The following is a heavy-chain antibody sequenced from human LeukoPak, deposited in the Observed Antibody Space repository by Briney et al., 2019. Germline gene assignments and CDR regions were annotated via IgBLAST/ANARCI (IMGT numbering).Heavy chain of an antibody. Sequence: ASVKVSCKASGYTFTGYYMHWVRQAPGQGLEWMGIINPSGGSTSYAQKFQGRVTMTRDTSTSTVYMELSSLRSEDTAVYYCARDGPSIFGVSDAFDIWGQGTMVTVSS. V-gene: IGHV1-46*01. J-gene: IGHJ3*02. D-gene: IGHD3-3*01. CDR3: ARDGPSIFGVSDAFDI. CDR1: GYTFTGYY. CDR2: INPSGGST.